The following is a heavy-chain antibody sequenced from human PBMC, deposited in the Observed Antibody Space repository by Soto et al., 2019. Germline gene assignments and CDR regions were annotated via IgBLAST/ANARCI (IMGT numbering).Heavy chain of an antibody. Sequence: GSLILSCAASGFTFSTYAMTWFLQSPGKGLELVSIISSSGDATYYVDSVKGRFTISRDNSRNTLNLQMNSLRAEDTAVYYCAKNGDFWSWGMDVWGQGTTVTVSS. D-gene: IGHD3-3*01. V-gene: IGHV3-23*01. CDR1: GFTFSTYA. CDR3: AKNGDFWSWGMDV. J-gene: IGHJ6*02. CDR2: ISSSGDAT.